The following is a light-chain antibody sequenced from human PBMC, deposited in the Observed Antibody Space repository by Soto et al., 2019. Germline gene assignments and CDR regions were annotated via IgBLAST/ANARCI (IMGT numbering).Light chain of an antibody. CDR3: QQYNNWWT. CDR2: GAS. V-gene: IGKV3-15*01. CDR1: QSVSSS. J-gene: IGKJ1*01. Sequence: EVVMTQSPATLSMSPGERATLSCRGSQSVSSSLAWYQQKPGQAPRLLIYGASTRATGIPDRFSGSGSETEFTLTISSLQAEDFAIYYCQQYNNWWTFGQGTKVEIK.